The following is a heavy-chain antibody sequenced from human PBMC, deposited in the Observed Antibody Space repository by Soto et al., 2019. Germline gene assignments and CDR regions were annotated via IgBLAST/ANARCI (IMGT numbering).Heavy chain of an antibody. CDR1: GGTLSSYA. CDR2: IIPIFGTA. V-gene: IGHV1-69*13. CDR3: ARGLKRITMIVAPPYYYYYGMDV. J-gene: IGHJ6*02. D-gene: IGHD3-22*01. Sequence: SVKVSCKASGGTLSSYAISWVRQAPGQGLEWMGGIIPIFGTANYAQKFQGRVTITADESTSTAYMELSSLRSEDTAVYYCARGLKRITMIVAPPYYYYYGMDVWGQGPTVTVS.